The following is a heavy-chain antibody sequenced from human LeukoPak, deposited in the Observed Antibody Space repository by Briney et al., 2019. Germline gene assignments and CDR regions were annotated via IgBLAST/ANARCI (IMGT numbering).Heavy chain of an antibody. CDR2: IKEEGKEK. CDR1: GFTCSNYW. CDR3: ARTLRGGGALDY. V-gene: IGHV3-7*03. Sequence: GGSLRLSCAASGFTCSNYWLNWVRQAPGKGLEWVAKIKEEGKEKYYVASAKGRFTISRDNAKNPLFLQMNSLRAEDTAVYYCARTLRGGGALDYWGQGTLVTVCS. J-gene: IGHJ4*02. D-gene: IGHD3-16*01.